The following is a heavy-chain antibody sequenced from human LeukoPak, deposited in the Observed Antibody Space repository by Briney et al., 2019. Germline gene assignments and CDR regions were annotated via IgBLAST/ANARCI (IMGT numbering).Heavy chain of an antibody. J-gene: IGHJ4*02. CDR1: GGSFSGYY. Sequence: PSETLSLTCAVYGGSFSGYYWSWIRQPPGKGLEWIGCIYYSGSTYYNPSLKSRVTISVDTSKNQFSLKLSSVTASDTAVFYCARLEAGATGYWGQGTLVTVSS. CDR2: IYYSGST. CDR3: ARLEAGATGY. D-gene: IGHD1-26*01. V-gene: IGHV4-34*01.